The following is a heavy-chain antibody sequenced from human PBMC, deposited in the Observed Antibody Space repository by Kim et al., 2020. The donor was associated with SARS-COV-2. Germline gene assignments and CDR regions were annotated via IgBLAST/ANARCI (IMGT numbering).Heavy chain of an antibody. V-gene: IGHV1-3*01. J-gene: IGHJ4*02. D-gene: IGHD3-22*01. CDR3: ARAPSIVVVITTYFDY. Sequence: KFQGRVTITRDTSASTAYMELSSLRSEDTAVYYWARAPSIVVVITTYFDYWGQGTLVTVSS.